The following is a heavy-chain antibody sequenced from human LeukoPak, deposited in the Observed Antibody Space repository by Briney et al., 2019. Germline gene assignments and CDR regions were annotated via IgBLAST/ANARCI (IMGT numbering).Heavy chain of an antibody. D-gene: IGHD6-13*01. CDR1: RYTFTGYY. CDR2: INPNSGGT. Sequence: GASVKDSCKASRYTFTGYYIHWVRQAPGQGLEWMGWINPNSGGTNNAQKFQGRVTMTRDTSISTAYMELSRLRSDDTAVYYCARTKYSSSSVEDGMDVWGQGTTVTVSS. J-gene: IGHJ6*02. V-gene: IGHV1-2*02. CDR3: ARTKYSSSSVEDGMDV.